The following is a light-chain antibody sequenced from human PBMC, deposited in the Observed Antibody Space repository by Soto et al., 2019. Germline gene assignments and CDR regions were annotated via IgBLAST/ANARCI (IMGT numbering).Light chain of an antibody. J-gene: IGKJ2*01. CDR3: QLYYSYPYT. CDR1: QSISSW. CDR2: KAS. Sequence: DIQMTQSPSTLSASVGDRVTITCRASQSISSWLAWYQQKPGKAPKLLIYKASSLESGVPSRFSGSGSGTEFTLTISSLQPDDFATYYCQLYYSYPYTFGQGTKLEIK. V-gene: IGKV1-5*03.